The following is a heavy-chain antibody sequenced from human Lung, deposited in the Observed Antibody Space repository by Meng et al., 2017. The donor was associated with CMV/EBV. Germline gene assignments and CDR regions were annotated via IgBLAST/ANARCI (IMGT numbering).Heavy chain of an antibody. CDR2: ISYDGDKK. D-gene: IGHD3-22*01. CDR1: GYSFGNYA. J-gene: IGHJ4*02. Sequence: GESLKISCVGSGYSFGNYAMHWVRQAPGKGLEWVAVISYDGDKKFYTDSVKGRFTISRDNSKNTLILQMNSLRTEDTAVYYCARVYYDSTNYYFSFGYWGQRTLVTVSS. CDR3: ARVYYDSTNYYFSFGY. V-gene: IGHV3-30*04.